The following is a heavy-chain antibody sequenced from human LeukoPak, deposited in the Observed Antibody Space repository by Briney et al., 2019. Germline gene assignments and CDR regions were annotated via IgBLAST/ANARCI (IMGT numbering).Heavy chain of an antibody. CDR3: ARDFEGLIDY. Sequence: SETLSLTCAVYGGSFSGYYWSWIRQPPGKGLEWIGEINHSGSTNYNPSLKSRVTISVDTSKNQFSLKLSSVTAADTAVYYCARDFEGLIDYWGQGTLVTVSS. CDR2: INHSGST. J-gene: IGHJ4*02. V-gene: IGHV4-34*01. D-gene: IGHD3-9*01. CDR1: GGSFSGYY.